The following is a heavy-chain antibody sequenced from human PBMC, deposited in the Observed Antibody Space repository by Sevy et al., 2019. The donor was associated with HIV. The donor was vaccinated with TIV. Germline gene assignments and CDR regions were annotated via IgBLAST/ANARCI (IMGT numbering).Heavy chain of an antibody. CDR2: IYPGDSDT. V-gene: IGHV5-51*01. CDR3: VRHPGVATLYFDY. D-gene: IGHD5-12*01. Sequence: GESLKISCKGSGYTFTNYWIGWVRQMPGKGLEWMGIIYPGDSDTRYSPSFQGQVTISADKSISTAYLQWSSLKASDTAIYYCVRHPGVATLYFDYWGQGILVTVSP. J-gene: IGHJ4*02. CDR1: GYTFTNYW.